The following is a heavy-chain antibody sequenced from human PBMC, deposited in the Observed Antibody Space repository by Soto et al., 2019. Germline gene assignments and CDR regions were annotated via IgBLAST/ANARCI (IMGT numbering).Heavy chain of an antibody. D-gene: IGHD1-1*01. CDR2: ISAHNGNT. V-gene: IGHV1-18*01. CDR1: GYAFTTYG. CDR3: ARGRYGDY. J-gene: IGHJ4*02. Sequence: QVHLVQSGAEVKKPGASMKVSCQGSGYAFTTYGITWVRQAPGQGLEWMGWISAHNGNTNYAQKLQGRVTVTRDTSTSTAYMELRSLRYDDTAVYYCARGRYGDYWGQGALVTVSS.